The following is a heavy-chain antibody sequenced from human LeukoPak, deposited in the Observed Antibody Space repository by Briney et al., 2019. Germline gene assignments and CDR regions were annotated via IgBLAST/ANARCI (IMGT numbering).Heavy chain of an antibody. J-gene: IGHJ4*02. D-gene: IGHD5-18*01. V-gene: IGHV5-51*01. Sequence: GESLKISCEGSGYSFINYWIGWVRQMPGKGLEWMGFIYPDDSDTRYSPSFQGQVTISADKSISTAYLQWSSLKASDTAMYYCATTDISMATGFDHWGQGTQVTVSS. CDR3: ATTDISMATGFDH. CDR1: GYSFINYW. CDR2: IYPDDSDT.